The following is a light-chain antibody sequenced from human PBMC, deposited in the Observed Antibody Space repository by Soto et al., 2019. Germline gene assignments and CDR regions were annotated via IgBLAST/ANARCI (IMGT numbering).Light chain of an antibody. V-gene: IGKV4-1*01. CDR2: WAS. CDR1: QSVLYSSNNKNY. CDR3: QQYESTPPT. J-gene: IGKJ2*01. Sequence: DIVMTQAPDSLAVSLVERATINCKSSQSVLYSSNNKNYLAWYQQRPGQPPKLLIYWASTRESGVPDRFSGSGSGTDFTLTTTSPQAEDVAVYYCQQYESTPPTFGQGTKLEI.